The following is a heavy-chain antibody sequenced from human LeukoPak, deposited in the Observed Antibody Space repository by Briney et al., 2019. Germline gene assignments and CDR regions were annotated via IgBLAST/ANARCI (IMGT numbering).Heavy chain of an antibody. CDR1: GYTFTSYA. CDR2: INTNTGNP. J-gene: IGHJ3*02. V-gene: IGHV7-4-1*02. Sequence: ASVKVSCTASGYTFTSYAMSWVRQAPGQGLEWMGWINTNTGNPTYAQGFTGRFVFSLDTSVSTAYLQISSLKAEDTAVYYCARTLETEYDAFDIWGQGTMVTVSS. D-gene: IGHD1-1*01. CDR3: ARTLETEYDAFDI.